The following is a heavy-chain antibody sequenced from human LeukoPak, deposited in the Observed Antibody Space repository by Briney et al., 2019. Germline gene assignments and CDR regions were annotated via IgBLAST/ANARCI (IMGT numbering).Heavy chain of an antibody. V-gene: IGHV7-4-1*02. Sequence: ASVKVSCKASGYTFTSYTVNWVRQAPGQGLEWMGWINTNTGNPTYAQGFTGRFVFSLDTSVSTAYLQISSLKAEDTAVYYCARDLTDYYDSSGSQIFQHWGQGTLVTVSS. CDR2: INTNTGNP. CDR3: ARDLTDYYDSSGSQIFQH. J-gene: IGHJ1*01. D-gene: IGHD3-22*01. CDR1: GYTFTSYT.